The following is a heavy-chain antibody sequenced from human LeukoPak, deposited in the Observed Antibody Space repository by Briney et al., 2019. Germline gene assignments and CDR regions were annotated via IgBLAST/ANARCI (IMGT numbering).Heavy chain of an antibody. V-gene: IGHV1-3*01. Sequence: ASVKVSCKASGYTFSSCTMHWVRQAPGQGLEWMGWINAGNGNTKYSQNFQGRYTITRDTSASTAYMGLTSLRSEDTAVYYCARDFAGSCDYWGQGALVTVSS. CDR2: INAGNGNT. CDR3: ARDFAGSCDY. CDR1: GYTFSSCT. D-gene: IGHD1-1*01. J-gene: IGHJ4*02.